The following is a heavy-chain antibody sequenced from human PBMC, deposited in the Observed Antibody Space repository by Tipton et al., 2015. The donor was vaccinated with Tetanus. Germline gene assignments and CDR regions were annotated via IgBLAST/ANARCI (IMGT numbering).Heavy chain of an antibody. CDR3: ARTSGYLSSSY. Sequence: TLSLTCTVSGGSISTYHWNWIRQFPGKGLEWIGHIDYFGTTKYNPSLKSRVAMSVDTSKNQLSLKLSSVTSADTAVYYCARTSGYLSSSYWGQGTLVTVSS. CDR1: GGSISTYH. D-gene: IGHD3-3*01. CDR2: IDYFGTT. V-gene: IGHV4-59*01. J-gene: IGHJ1*01.